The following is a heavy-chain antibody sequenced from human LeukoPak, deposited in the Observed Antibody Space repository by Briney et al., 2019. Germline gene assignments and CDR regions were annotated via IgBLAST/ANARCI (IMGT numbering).Heavy chain of an antibody. CDR1: GYSFSSYW. CDR3: ARLEAIAEYCLSTSCYGMDV. CDR2: IYPDDSDT. V-gene: IGHV5-51*01. Sequence: KNGDSLKISCKGSGYSFSSYWIAWVRQMPGKGLEWVGIIYPDDSDTRYSPSFQGQVTISADKSISTAYLQWSSLKASDTAMYYCARLEAIAEYCLSTSCYGMDVWGQGTTVTVSS. D-gene: IGHD2-2*01. J-gene: IGHJ6*02.